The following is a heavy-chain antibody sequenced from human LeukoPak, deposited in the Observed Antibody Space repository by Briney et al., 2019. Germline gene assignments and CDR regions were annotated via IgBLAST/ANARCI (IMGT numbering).Heavy chain of an antibody. CDR1: GFTFSRNW. V-gene: IGHV3-7*01. Sequence: GGSLRLSCAGSGFTFSRNWMSWVRQAPGKGLEWVANIKQDGTEKYYLDSVKGRFIISRDNAKNSLYLQMNSLRVEDTALYYCARDSDYSDYDWGQGTLVTVSS. J-gene: IGHJ4*02. D-gene: IGHD4-11*01. CDR2: IKQDGTEK. CDR3: ARDSDYSDYD.